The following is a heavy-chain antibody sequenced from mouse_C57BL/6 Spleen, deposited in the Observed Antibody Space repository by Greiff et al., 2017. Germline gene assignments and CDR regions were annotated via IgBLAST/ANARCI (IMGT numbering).Heavy chain of an antibody. CDR3: ARGDGKGGDWYFDV. J-gene: IGHJ1*03. Sequence: VKLQESGAELVKPGASVKISCKASGYAFSSYWMNWVKQRPGKGLEWIGQIYPGDGDTNYNGKFKGKATLTADKSSSTAYMQLSSLTSEDSAVYFGARGDGKGGDWYFDVWGTGTTVTVSS. D-gene: IGHD2-1*01. CDR1: GYAFSSYW. V-gene: IGHV1-80*01. CDR2: IYPGDGDT.